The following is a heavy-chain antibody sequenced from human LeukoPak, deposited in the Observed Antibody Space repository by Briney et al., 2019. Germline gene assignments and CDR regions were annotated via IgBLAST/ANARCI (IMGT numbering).Heavy chain of an antibody. CDR3: ARVGSGSNFSIFNLFDP. CDR2: INHGGST. Sequence: SETLSLTSAVCGGYFSGYYWIWVRQPPGKGLEWIGEINHGGSTNYNPSLKSRVTISVDTSKKKFSLKLSSVTAADTAVYYCARVGSGSNFSIFNLFDPWGQGTLVTVSS. CDR1: GGYFSGYY. D-gene: IGHD3-3*02. J-gene: IGHJ5*02. V-gene: IGHV4-34*01.